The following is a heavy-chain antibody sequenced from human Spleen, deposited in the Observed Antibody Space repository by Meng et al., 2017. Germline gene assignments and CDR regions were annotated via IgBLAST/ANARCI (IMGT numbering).Heavy chain of an antibody. D-gene: IGHD2-15*01. Sequence: GSLRPTCTVSGGSISSSTYYWGWIRQPPGKGLEWIVTTYHSGDTYYNPSLKCRVTISIDTPKNQFSLRLSSLTAADTAVYDCAMDLLGYCSGDSCYSRDLSGNWGQGTLVTVSS. V-gene: IGHV4-39*07. CDR1: GGSISSSTYY. CDR2: TYHSGDT. CDR3: AMDLLGYCSGDSCYSRDLSGN. J-gene: IGHJ4*02.